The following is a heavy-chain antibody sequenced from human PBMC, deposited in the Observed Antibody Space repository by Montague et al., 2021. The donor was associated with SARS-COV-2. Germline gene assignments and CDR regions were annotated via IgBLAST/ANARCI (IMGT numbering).Heavy chain of an antibody. V-gene: IGHV2-70*01. CDR1: GFSLSTSGMC. Sequence: VKPTQTPTLTCTFSGFSLSTSGMCVSWIRQPPGKALEWLALIDLDYYTYYSTSLKTRHTISKDTSKNKAVLTMTNLDPVDTATYYCARSYYDILTGYYKAFDYWGQGTLVTVSS. J-gene: IGHJ4*02. CDR2: IDLDYYT. D-gene: IGHD3-9*01. CDR3: ARSYYDILTGYYKAFDY.